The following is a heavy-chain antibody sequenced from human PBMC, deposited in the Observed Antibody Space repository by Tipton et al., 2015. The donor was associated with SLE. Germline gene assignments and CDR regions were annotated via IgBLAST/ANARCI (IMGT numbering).Heavy chain of an antibody. V-gene: IGHV4-59*08. J-gene: IGHJ5*02. CDR3: VRGEGIYCSSTTCPGWFDP. Sequence: TLSLTCTVSGGSISPYYWSWLRQPPGKGLEWIGYIYSSGTTNYNPSLTSRVTISIDTSKNQFSLKLSSVTAADTAMYYCVRGEGIYCSSTTCPGWFDPWGQGTLVTVSS. CDR2: IYSSGTT. D-gene: IGHD2-2*01. CDR1: GGSISPYY.